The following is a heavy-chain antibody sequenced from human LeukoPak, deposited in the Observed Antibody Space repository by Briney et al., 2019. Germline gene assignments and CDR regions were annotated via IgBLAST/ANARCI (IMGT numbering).Heavy chain of an antibody. CDR1: GFTFSSYE. Sequence: GGSLRLSCAASGFTFSSYEMNWVRQAPGKGLEWVSSISSTSRSSYIFYAESVKGRFTISRDNTKNSLFLQMNSLVAEDTAVYCCARGYIDNLGYSPRSSFDSWGQGSLVTVSS. D-gene: IGHD3-22*01. V-gene: IGHV3-21*01. CDR2: ISSTSRSSYI. CDR3: ARGYIDNLGYSPRSSFDS. J-gene: IGHJ4*02.